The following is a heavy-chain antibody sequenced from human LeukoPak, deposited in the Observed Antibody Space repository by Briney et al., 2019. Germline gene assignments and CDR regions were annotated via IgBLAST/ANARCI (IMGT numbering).Heavy chain of an antibody. V-gene: IGHV3-21*04. CDR1: GFTFSSYS. CDR3: ARDFYAAVAGFGKFDF. CDR2: ISSSSSYI. Sequence: SGGSLRLSCAAPGFTFSSYSMNWVRQAPGKGLEWVSSISSSSSYIYYADSVKGRFTIPRDNAKNSLYLQVSRLRAEDTALYYCARDFYAAVAGFGKFDFWGQGTLVTVSS. D-gene: IGHD6-19*01. J-gene: IGHJ4*02.